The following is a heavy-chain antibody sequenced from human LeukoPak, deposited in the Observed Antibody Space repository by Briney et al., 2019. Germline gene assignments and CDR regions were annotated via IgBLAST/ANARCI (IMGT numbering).Heavy chain of an antibody. CDR3: ARDSSGWYVAALAPAPCDY. D-gene: IGHD6-19*01. CDR2: IKQDGSEK. CDR1: GFTFSSYW. V-gene: IGHV3-7*01. J-gene: IGHJ4*02. Sequence: PGGSLRLSCAASGFTFSSYWMSWVRQAPGKGLEWVANIKQDGSEKYYVDPVKGRFTISRDNAKNSLYLQMNSLRAEDTAVYYCARDSSGWYVAALAPAPCDYWGQETLVTVSS.